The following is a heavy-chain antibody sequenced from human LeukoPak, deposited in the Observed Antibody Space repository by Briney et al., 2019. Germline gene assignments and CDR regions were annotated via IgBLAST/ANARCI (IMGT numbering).Heavy chain of an antibody. J-gene: IGHJ5*02. D-gene: IGHD2-2*01. CDR3: ARELGYCSSTSCPNWFDP. CDR2: INTDGGFT. CDR1: GFIFSDYW. Sequence: GGSLRLSCAASGFIFSDYWMHWVRQAPGKGLVWVSRINTDGGFTRYADSVQGRFIISRDTAKNTLFLQMNSLRAEDTAVYYCARELGYCSSTSCPNWFDPWGQGTLVTVSS. V-gene: IGHV3-74*01.